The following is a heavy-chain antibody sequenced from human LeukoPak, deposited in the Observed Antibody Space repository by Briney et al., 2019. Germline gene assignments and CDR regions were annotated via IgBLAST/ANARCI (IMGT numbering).Heavy chain of an antibody. CDR2: IHQSGTT. D-gene: IGHD4-17*01. CDR1: DGSINRGHW. Sequence: SETLSLTCAVSDGSINRGHWWSWVRQPPGKGLEWIAEIHQSGTTNYNPSLKSRVTISTDKSKNQFSLRLDSVTAADTAVYYCVRHGDYSLLYWGQGTLVVVSS. J-gene: IGHJ4*02. V-gene: IGHV4-4*02. CDR3: VRHGDYSLLY.